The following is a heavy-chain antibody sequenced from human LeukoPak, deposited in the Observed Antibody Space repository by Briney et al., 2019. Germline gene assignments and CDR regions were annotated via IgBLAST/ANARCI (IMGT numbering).Heavy chain of an antibody. CDR1: GFTFSSYA. D-gene: IGHD3-3*01. Sequence: QSGGSLRLSCAASGFTFSSYAMSWVRQAPGKGLEWVSAISGSGGSTYYADSVKGRFTISRDNSKNTLYLQMNSLRAEDTAVYYCAKDGSRIFGVSGNDYWGQGTLVTVSS. J-gene: IGHJ4*02. CDR2: ISGSGGST. CDR3: AKDGSRIFGVSGNDY. V-gene: IGHV3-23*01.